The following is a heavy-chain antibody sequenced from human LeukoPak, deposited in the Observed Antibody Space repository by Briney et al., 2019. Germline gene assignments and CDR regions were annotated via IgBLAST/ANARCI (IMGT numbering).Heavy chain of an antibody. V-gene: IGHV3-21*01. CDR3: ARDSTNMDV. Sequence: GGSLRLSCAASGFTFSRYSMNWARQAPGKGLEWVSSISSSSRMIYYVDSVKGRFTISRDNAKNSLYLQMNSLRAEDTAVYFCARDSTNMDVWGKGTTVTDSS. CDR1: GFTFSRYS. CDR2: ISSSSRMI. J-gene: IGHJ6*03. D-gene: IGHD2-2*01.